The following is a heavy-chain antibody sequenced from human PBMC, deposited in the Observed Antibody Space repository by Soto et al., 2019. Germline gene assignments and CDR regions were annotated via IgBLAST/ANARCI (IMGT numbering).Heavy chain of an antibody. CDR1: GFSLSTSGVG. D-gene: IGHD3-10*01. V-gene: IGHV2-5*02. CDR2: IYWVDDK. Sequence: SGPTLVNPTQTLTLTCTFSGFSLSTSGVGVGWIRQPPGKALEWLALIYWVDDKRYSPSLKSRLTITKDTSKNQVVLTMTNMDPVDTATYYCAHIPLQVVRGVYYYYYGMDVWGQGTTVTVSS. J-gene: IGHJ6*02. CDR3: AHIPLQVVRGVYYYYYGMDV.